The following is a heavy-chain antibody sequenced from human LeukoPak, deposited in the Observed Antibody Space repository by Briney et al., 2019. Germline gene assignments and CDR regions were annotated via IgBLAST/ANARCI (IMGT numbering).Heavy chain of an antibody. D-gene: IGHD3-10*01. Sequence: SETLSLTCTVSGGSISSYYWSWIRQPPGKGLEWIGYIYYSGSTNYNPSLKSRVTISVDTSKNQFSLKLSSVTAADTAVYYCARYRGYYGMDVWGQGTTVTVSS. CDR3: ARYRGYYGMDV. V-gene: IGHV4-59*01. CDR2: IYYSGST. J-gene: IGHJ6*02. CDR1: GGSISSYY.